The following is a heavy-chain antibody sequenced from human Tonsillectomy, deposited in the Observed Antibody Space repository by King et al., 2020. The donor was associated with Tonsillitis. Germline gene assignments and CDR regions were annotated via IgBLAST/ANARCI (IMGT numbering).Heavy chain of an antibody. V-gene: IGHV3-30*02. CDR2: IRYDGSNK. D-gene: IGHD3-16*02. J-gene: IGHJ6*02. Sequence: VQLVESGGGVVQPGGSLRLSCAASGFTFSSYGMHWVRQAPGKGLEWVAFIRYDGSNKYYADSVKGRFTISRDNSKNTLYLQMNSLRAEDTAVYYCVLRYRYGPGSDYYGMDVWGQGTTVTVSS. CDR3: VLRYRYGPGSDYYGMDV. CDR1: GFTFSSYG.